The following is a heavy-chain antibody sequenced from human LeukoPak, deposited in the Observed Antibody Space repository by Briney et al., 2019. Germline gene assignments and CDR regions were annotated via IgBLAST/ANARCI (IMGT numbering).Heavy chain of an antibody. CDR2: IYTSGSN. J-gene: IGHJ4*02. Sequence: PSETLSLTCTVSGGSISSYYWSWIRQPAGKGLEWIGRIYTSGSNNYNPSLKSRVTMSVDTSKNQFSLKLSSVTAADTAVYYCAKGYCRGNSCYDDRGAFDYWGQGTLVTVSS. V-gene: IGHV4-4*07. CDR3: AKGYCRGNSCYDDRGAFDY. CDR1: GGSISSYY. D-gene: IGHD2-2*01.